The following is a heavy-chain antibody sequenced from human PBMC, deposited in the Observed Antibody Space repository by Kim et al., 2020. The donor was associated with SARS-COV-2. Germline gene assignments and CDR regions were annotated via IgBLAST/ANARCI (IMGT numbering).Heavy chain of an antibody. CDR3: ARRDSYYWYFDL. J-gene: IGHJ2*01. Sequence: GESLKISCKGSGYSYKKYWICCVGEMSGKGLEWMGVIESDDSDTRYSQSFQGQVTISADKSISTAYLQWSSLKASDTAMYYCARRDSYYWYFDLWGRGTLVTVSS. D-gene: IGHD2-21*01. V-gene: IGHV5-51*01. CDR2: IESDDSDT. CDR1: GYSYKKYW.